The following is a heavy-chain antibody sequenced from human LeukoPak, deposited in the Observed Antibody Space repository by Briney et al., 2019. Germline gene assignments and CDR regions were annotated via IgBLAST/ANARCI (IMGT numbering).Heavy chain of an antibody. Sequence: GGSLRLSCAASGFTVSTNYMSWVRQAPGKGLEWVSVIYSGNSTYYADSVKGRFTISRDNSKNTLDLQMNSLRAEDTAVYYCTSRLYVSGTYGDYWGQGTLVTVSS. CDR3: TSRLYVSGTYGDY. CDR2: IYSGNST. D-gene: IGHD3-10*01. V-gene: IGHV3-53*01. J-gene: IGHJ4*02. CDR1: GFTVSTNY.